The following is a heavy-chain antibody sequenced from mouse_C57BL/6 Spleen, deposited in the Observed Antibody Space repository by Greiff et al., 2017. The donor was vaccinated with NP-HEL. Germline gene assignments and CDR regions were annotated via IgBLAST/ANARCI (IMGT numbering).Heavy chain of an antibody. D-gene: IGHD1-1*01. Sequence: QVQLKESGAELVRPGSSVKLSCKASGYTFTSYWMHWVKQRPIQGLEWIGNIDPSDSETHYNQKFKDKATLTVDKSSSTAYMQLSSLTSEDSAVYYCARSDYGSKDYAMDYWGQGTSVTVSS. CDR2: IDPSDSET. CDR3: ARSDYGSKDYAMDY. CDR1: GYTFTSYW. V-gene: IGHV1-52*01. J-gene: IGHJ4*01.